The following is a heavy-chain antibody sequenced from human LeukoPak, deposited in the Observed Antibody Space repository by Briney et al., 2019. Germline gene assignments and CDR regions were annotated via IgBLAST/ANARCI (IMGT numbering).Heavy chain of an antibody. V-gene: IGHV5-51*01. CDR3: ARRGDTPKLDY. CDR2: IYPADSDT. D-gene: IGHD5-18*01. CDR1: GYSFPSYW. J-gene: IGHJ4*02. Sequence: GESLKISRQGFGYSFPSYWFDWVRQMPGKGLGWMGIIYPADSDTIYSPSVQGQVTISADKSITTAYLQWSSLKASYAAIYYCARRGDTPKLDYWGQGTLVTVSS.